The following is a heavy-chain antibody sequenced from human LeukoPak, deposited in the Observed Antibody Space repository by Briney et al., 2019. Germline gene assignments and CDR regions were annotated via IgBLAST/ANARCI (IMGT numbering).Heavy chain of an antibody. V-gene: IGHV3-7*01. CDR3: ARGNRSYFDWLFWY. D-gene: IGHD3-9*01. CDR1: GFTFSSYW. Sequence: PGGSLRLSCAASGFTFSSYWMSWVRQAPGKGLEWVANIKQDGSEKYYVDSVKGRFTISRDNAKNSLYLQMNSLRAEDTAAYYCARGNRSYFDWLFWYWGQGTLVTVSS. J-gene: IGHJ4*02. CDR2: IKQDGSEK.